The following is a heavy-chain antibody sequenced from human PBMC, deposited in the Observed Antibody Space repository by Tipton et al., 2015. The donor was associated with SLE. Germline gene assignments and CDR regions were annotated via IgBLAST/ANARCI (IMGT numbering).Heavy chain of an antibody. CDR1: GYSISSGYY. D-gene: IGHD3-22*01. CDR3: ARGDSSGQPYYFDY. Sequence: TLSLTCAVSGYSISSGYYWGWIRQPPGKGLEWIGSIYLSGSTYYNPSLKSRVTISVDTSKNQFSLKLSSVTAADTAVYYCARGDSSGQPYYFDYWGQGTLVTVSS. J-gene: IGHJ4*02. V-gene: IGHV4-38-2*01. CDR2: IYLSGST.